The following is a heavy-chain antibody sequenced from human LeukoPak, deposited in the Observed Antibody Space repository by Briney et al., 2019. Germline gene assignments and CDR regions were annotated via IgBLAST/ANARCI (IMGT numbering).Heavy chain of an antibody. J-gene: IGHJ4*02. CDR1: GGSFSDYY. D-gene: IGHD3-10*01. CDR2: INHSGST. CDR3: ARGMVRGVITPGY. V-gene: IGHV4-34*01. Sequence: PSETLSLTCAVYGGSFSDYYWSWIRQSPGKGLEWIGEINHSGSTNYNPSLKSRVTISVDTSQNQFSLTVSSVTAADTSVYYCARGMVRGVITPGYWGQGTLVTVSS.